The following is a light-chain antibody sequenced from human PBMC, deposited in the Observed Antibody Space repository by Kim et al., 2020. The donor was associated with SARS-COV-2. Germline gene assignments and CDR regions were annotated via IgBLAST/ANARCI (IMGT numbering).Light chain of an antibody. CDR1: QSASST. CDR3: QQYGNSPCS. CDR2: GAS. Sequence: WSPGERAPLSCRASQSASSTLAWYQHKPGQAPRLLISGASSRATGIPDRFSGSGSGTDFTLTIYRLEPEDSAVYYCQQYGNSPCSFGQGTKVDIK. J-gene: IGKJ2*02. V-gene: IGKV3-20*01.